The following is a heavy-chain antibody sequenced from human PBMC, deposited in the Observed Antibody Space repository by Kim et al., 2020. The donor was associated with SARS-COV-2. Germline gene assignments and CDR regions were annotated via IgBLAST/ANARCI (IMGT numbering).Heavy chain of an antibody. J-gene: IGHJ4*02. CDR1: GGSFSGYY. CDR2: INHSGST. Sequence: SETLSLTCAVYGGSFSGYYWSWIRQPPGKGLEWIGEINHSGSTNYNPSLKSRVTISVDTSKNQFSLKLSSVTAADTAVYYCARDPSRLGPRAGGWRTLDYWGQGTLVTVSS. D-gene: IGHD6-19*01. V-gene: IGHV4-34*01. CDR3: ARDPSRLGPRAGGWRTLDY.